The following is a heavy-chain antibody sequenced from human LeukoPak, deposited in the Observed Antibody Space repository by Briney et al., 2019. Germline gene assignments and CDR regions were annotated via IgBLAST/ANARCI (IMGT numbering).Heavy chain of an antibody. D-gene: IGHD4-11*01. Sequence: PGGSLRLSCAASGFTFSDYYMSWIRQAPGKGLEWVSYISSSGSTIYYADSAKGRFTISRDNAKNSLYLQMNSLRAEDTAVYYCASTPSLHPGNDYSNYVGLELRPFYYYYMDVWGKGTTVTVSS. CDR2: ISSSGSTI. CDR1: GFTFSDYY. J-gene: IGHJ6*03. CDR3: ASTPSLHPGNDYSNYVGLELRPFYYYYMDV. V-gene: IGHV3-11*01.